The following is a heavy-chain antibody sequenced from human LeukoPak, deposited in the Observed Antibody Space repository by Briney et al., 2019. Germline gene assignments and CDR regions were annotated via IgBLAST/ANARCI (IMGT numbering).Heavy chain of an antibody. CDR2: IFYSGST. Sequence: SQTLSLTCTVSGDSISSGDYYWSWIRQHPGKGLEWIGYIFYSGSTHFNPSLKSRFTISVVTSKNQFSLKLSSVTAADTAVYYCARGPITIFGVVPPHFFDYWGQGTLVTVSS. CDR1: GDSISSGDYY. J-gene: IGHJ4*02. V-gene: IGHV4-31*03. CDR3: ARGPITIFGVVPPHFFDY. D-gene: IGHD3-3*01.